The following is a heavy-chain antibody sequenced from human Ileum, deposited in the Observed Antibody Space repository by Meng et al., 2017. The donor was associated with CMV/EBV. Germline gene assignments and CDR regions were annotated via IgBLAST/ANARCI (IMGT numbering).Heavy chain of an antibody. J-gene: IGHJ6*02. D-gene: IGHD2-2*01. Sequence: GESLKISCAAAGFTSGLTFSSYWMTWVRQAPGKGLEWVANINPDGSEKYYVDSVKGRFTISRDNAKNSLYLQMNSLRAEDTAVYYCARIGREGYCSSTSCYASYYYYGMDVWGQGTTVTVSS. CDR3: ARIGREGYCSSTSCYASYYYYGMDV. CDR2: INPDGSEK. V-gene: IGHV3-7*01. CDR1: GFTSGLTFSSYW.